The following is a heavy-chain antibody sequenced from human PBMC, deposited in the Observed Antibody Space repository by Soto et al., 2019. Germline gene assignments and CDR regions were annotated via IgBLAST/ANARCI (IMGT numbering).Heavy chain of an antibody. CDR2: IKTSAGGGAR. D-gene: IGHD2-15*01. V-gene: IGHV3-15*07. J-gene: IGHJ6*02. Sequence: EVQLVESAGGLVKPGGSLRLSCVASGFSFNEAWMNWVRQAPGEGLEWVGRIKTSAGGGARDYAAPVQGRFTISRDDSKTALYLHMNSLRTEDTAIYYCTTGSVEGIWGQGTTVTVSS. CDR1: GFSFNEAW. CDR3: TTGSVEGI.